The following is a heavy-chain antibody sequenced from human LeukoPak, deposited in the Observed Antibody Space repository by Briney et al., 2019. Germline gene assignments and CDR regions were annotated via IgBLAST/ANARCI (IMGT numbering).Heavy chain of an antibody. Sequence: PSETLSLTCTVSGGSISSYYWSWIRQPPGKGLEWIGYIYYSGSTNYNPSLKSRVTISVDTSKNQFSLKLSSVTAADTAVYYCAGEVRGVNGWFDPWGQGTLVTVSS. V-gene: IGHV4-59*01. CDR1: GGSISSYY. J-gene: IGHJ5*02. CDR3: AGEVRGVNGWFDP. CDR2: IYYSGST. D-gene: IGHD3-10*01.